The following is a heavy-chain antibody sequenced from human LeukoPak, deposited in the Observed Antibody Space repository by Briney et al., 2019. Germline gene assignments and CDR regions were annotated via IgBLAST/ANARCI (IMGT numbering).Heavy chain of an antibody. CDR3: ARLNYGMDV. CDR1: GGTFSSYT. CDR2: IIPILGIA. J-gene: IGHJ6*02. V-gene: IGHV1-69*02. Sequence: GSSVKVSCKASGGTFSSYTISWVRQAPGQGLEWMGRIIPILGIANYSQKFQGRGTSTADKSTSTTYMELSSLRSEGTAVYYCARLNYGMDVWGQGTTVTVSS.